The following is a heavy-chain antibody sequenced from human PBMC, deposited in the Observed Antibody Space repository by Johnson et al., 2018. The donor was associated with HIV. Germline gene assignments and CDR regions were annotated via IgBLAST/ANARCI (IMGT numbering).Heavy chain of an antibody. CDR3: AKNFGKILAAGGVEVGDAFDI. V-gene: IGHV3-66*01. J-gene: IGHJ3*02. D-gene: IGHD6-13*01. Sequence: VQLVESGGGLVQPGGSLRLSCAVSGFTVINNYMTWVRQAPGKGLEWVSIIYSRDTTYYADSVKGRFSISRDSSKNTLYLQMNSLRDEDTAVYYCAKNFGKILAAGGVEVGDAFDIWGQGTLVTVSS. CDR2: IYSRDTT. CDR1: GFTVINNY.